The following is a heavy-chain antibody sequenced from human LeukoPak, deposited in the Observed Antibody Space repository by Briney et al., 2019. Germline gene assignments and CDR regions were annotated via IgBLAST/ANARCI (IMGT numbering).Heavy chain of an antibody. CDR2: INHSGST. V-gene: IGHV4-34*01. CDR1: GGSFSGYY. Sequence: SATLSLTCAVYGGSFSGYYWSWIRQPPGKGLEWIGEINHSGSTNYNPSLKGRVTISVDTSKNQFSLKLSSVTAADTAVYYCARVRPYYYDSSGPPVDRGQGTLVTVSS. J-gene: IGHJ4*02. CDR3: ARVRPYYYDSSGPPVD. D-gene: IGHD3-22*01.